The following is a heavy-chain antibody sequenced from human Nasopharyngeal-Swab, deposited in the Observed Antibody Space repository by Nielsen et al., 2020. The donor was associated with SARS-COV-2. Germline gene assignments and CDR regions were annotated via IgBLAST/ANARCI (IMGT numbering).Heavy chain of an antibody. V-gene: IGHV3-23*01. J-gene: IGHJ6*02. CDR3: AKDQGGSSWYGGAYYYYGMDV. CDR2: ISGSGGST. D-gene: IGHD6-13*01. Sequence: GGSLRLSCAASGFTFSSYAMSWVRQAPGKGLEWDSAISGSGGSTYYADSVKGRFTISRDNSKNTLYLQINSLRAEDTAVYYCAKDQGGSSWYGGAYYYYGMDVWGQGTMVTVSS. CDR1: GFTFSSYA.